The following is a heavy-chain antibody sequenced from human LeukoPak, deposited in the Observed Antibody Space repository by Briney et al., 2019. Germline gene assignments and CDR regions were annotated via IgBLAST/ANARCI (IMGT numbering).Heavy chain of an antibody. CDR3: AKDLPYFSSGWYLPSFDY. V-gene: IGHV3-21*04. Sequence: PGGSLRLSCAASGFTFSSYSMNWVRQAPGKGLEWVSSISSSSSYIYYADSVKGRFTISRDNAKNSLHLQMNSLRAEDTAVYYCAKDLPYFSSGWYLPSFDYWGQGTLVTVSS. CDR1: GFTFSSYS. CDR2: ISSSSSYI. J-gene: IGHJ4*02. D-gene: IGHD6-19*01.